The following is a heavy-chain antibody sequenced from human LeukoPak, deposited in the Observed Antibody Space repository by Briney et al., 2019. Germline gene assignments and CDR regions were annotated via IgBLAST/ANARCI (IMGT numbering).Heavy chain of an antibody. Sequence: GGSLRLPCAASGFTFSSYSMNWVRQAPGKGLEWVSSISSSSSYIYYADSVKGRFTISRDNAKNSLYPQMNSLRAEDTAVYYCARDQGYCSSTSCYEFDYWGQGTLVTVSS. V-gene: IGHV3-21*01. D-gene: IGHD2-2*01. CDR1: GFTFSSYS. CDR2: ISSSSSYI. J-gene: IGHJ4*02. CDR3: ARDQGYCSSTSCYEFDY.